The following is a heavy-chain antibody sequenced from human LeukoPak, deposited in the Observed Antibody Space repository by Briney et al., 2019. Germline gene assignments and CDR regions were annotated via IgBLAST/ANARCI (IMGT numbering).Heavy chain of an antibody. CDR1: GFTFSSYS. V-gene: IGHV3-21*01. Sequence: GSLRLSCAASGFTFSSYSMNWVRQAPGKGLEWVSSISSSSYIYYADSVKGRFTISRDNAKNSLYLQMNSLRAEDTAVYYCANYDSSGYYYPNDAFDIWGQGTMVTVSS. CDR2: ISSSSYI. D-gene: IGHD3-22*01. CDR3: ANYDSSGYYYPNDAFDI. J-gene: IGHJ3*02.